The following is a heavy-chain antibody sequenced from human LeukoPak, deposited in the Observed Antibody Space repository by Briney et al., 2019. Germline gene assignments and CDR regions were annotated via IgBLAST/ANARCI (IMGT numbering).Heavy chain of an antibody. V-gene: IGHV4-34*01. J-gene: IGHJ4*02. CDR2: INHSGST. Sequence: SETLSLTCAVYGGSFSGYYWSWIRQPPGKGLEWIGEINHSGSTNYNPSLKSRVTISVDTSKTQFSLKLSSVTAADTAVYYCARGTMTTVTYYFDYWGQGTLVTVSS. D-gene: IGHD4-17*01. CDR3: ARGTMTTVTYYFDY. CDR1: GGSFSGYY.